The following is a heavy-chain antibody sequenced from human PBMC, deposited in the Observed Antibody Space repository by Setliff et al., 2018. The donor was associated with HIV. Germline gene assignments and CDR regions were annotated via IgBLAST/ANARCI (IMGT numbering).Heavy chain of an antibody. D-gene: IGHD3-22*01. V-gene: IGHV4-59*01. Sequence: SETLSLTCTVSGGSINPYYWIWIRQPPGKRLEWIGFIYYTGSTHYNPSLKSRVTMSVDPSKNQFSLKLNSVTAADTAIYYCARGNYDTSDYYTNFYYYYMDVWGKGTAVTVSS. CDR1: GGSINPYY. CDR3: ARGNYDTSDYYTNFYYYYMDV. CDR2: IYYTGST. J-gene: IGHJ6*03.